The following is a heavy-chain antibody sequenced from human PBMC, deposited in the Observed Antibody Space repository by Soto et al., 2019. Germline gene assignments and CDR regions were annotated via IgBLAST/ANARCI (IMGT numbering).Heavy chain of an antibody. D-gene: IGHD1-26*01. J-gene: IGHJ4*02. Sequence: TLSLTCTVSGVTFSSEAYYWSWIRQHPGRGLEWIGNIYHTGSTYYSPSLKSRVVISLDTSKNQFSLRLTSVTAADTAVYFCARYSFSGTRWSKFDQWGQGTLVTVSS. CDR1: GVTFSSEAYY. V-gene: IGHV4-31*03. CDR2: IYHTGST. CDR3: ARYSFSGTRWSKFDQ.